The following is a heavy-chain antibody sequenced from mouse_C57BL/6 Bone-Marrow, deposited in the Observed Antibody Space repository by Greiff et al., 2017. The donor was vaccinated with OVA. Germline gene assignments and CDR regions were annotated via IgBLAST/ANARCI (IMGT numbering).Heavy chain of an antibody. J-gene: IGHJ2*01. CDR3: ARWVLRLRVFDY. D-gene: IGHD2-3*01. V-gene: IGHV1-81*01. CDR2: IYPRSGNT. Sequence: VQLQQSGAELARPGASVKLSCKASGYTFTSYGISWVKQRTGQGLEWIGEIYPRSGNTYYNEKFKGKATLTADKSSSTAYMELRSLPSEDSAVYFCARWVLRLRVFDYWGQGTTLTVSS. CDR1: GYTFTSYG.